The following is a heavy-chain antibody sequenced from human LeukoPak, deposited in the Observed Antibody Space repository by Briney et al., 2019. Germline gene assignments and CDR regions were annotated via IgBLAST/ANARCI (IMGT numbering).Heavy chain of an antibody. Sequence: PWETLSLTCTVSGGSISSYYCSWLRQPPGKALEWIGYIYYSGSTNYNPSLKSRVTISVDTSKNQFSLKLSSVTAADTAVYYCARHRDNWFDAWGQGTLVTVSS. CDR3: ARHRDNWFDA. V-gene: IGHV4-59*08. J-gene: IGHJ5*02. CDR2: IYYSGST. D-gene: IGHD3-10*01. CDR1: GGSISSYY.